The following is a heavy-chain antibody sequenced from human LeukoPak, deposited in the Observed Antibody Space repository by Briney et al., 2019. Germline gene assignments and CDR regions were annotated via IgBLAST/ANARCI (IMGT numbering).Heavy chain of an antibody. Sequence: ASVKVSCKASGYTFTSCDINWVRQATGQGLGWMGWMNPNSGNTGYAQKFQGRVTMTRNTSISTAYMELSSLRSEDTAVYYCARGPGCSSGWYSHLQYYYYYYYMDVWGKGTTVTISS. V-gene: IGHV1-8*01. D-gene: IGHD6-19*01. CDR3: ARGPGCSSGWYSHLQYYYYYYYMDV. CDR2: MNPNSGNT. J-gene: IGHJ6*03. CDR1: GYTFTSCD.